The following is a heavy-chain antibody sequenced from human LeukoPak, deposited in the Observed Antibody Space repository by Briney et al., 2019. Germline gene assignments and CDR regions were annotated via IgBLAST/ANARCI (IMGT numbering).Heavy chain of an antibody. D-gene: IGHD1-7*01. V-gene: IGHV3-11*01. Sequence: GGSLRLSCAASGFTFSDYYMSWIRQAPGKGLEWVSYISSSGSTIYYADSVKGRFTISRDNAKNSLYLQMNSLRAEDTAVYYCARRLGLELRDFRFNWFDPWGQGTLVAVSS. CDR2: ISSSGSTI. J-gene: IGHJ5*02. CDR3: ARRLGLELRDFRFNWFDP. CDR1: GFTFSDYY.